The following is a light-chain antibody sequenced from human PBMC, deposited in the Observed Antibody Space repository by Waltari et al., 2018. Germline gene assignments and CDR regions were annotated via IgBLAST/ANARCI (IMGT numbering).Light chain of an antibody. J-gene: IGLJ1*01. CDR1: RSDVGGYDF. V-gene: IGLV2-14*03. Sequence: HSALTQPASVSGSPGQSITIPCTGTRSDVGGYDFVSWYRQHPGKAPKVIIFDVTQRPSGISDRFSGSKSGNTASLTISGLQADDEADYYCASYTADSTYVFGSGTTVTV. CDR2: DVT. CDR3: ASYTADSTYV.